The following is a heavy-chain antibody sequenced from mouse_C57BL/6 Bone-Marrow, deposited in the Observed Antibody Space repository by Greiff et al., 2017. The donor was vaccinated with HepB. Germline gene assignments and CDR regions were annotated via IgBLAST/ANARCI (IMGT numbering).Heavy chain of an antibody. Sequence: EVKLVESGGGLVKPGGSLKLSCAASGFTFSSYAMSWVRQTPEKRLEWVATISDGGSYTYYPDNVKGRFTISRDNAKNNLYLQMSHLKSEDTAMYYCARVDYYGSSSFDYWGQGTTLTVSS. CDR2: ISDGGSYT. CDR1: GFTFSSYA. CDR3: ARVDYYGSSSFDY. D-gene: IGHD1-1*01. J-gene: IGHJ2*01. V-gene: IGHV5-4*03.